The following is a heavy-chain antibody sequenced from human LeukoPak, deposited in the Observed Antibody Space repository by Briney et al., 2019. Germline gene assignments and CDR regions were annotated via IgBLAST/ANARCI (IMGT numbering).Heavy chain of an antibody. V-gene: IGHV4-4*02. CDR1: GGSISGSYW. CDR2: IYHTATT. Sequence: MPSETLSLTCAVSGGSISGSYWWPWVRQPPGKGLEGIGAIYHTATTTYNPSLRSPVTISLATSKTHFSLRRRSVTAADTAFYYCARMGATMTTAYFVSWGQGTLVTVSS. J-gene: IGHJ4*02. D-gene: IGHD4-17*01. CDR3: ARMGATMTTAYFVS.